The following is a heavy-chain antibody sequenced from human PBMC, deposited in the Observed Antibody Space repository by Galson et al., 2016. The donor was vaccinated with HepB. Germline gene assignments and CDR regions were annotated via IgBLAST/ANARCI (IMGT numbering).Heavy chain of an antibody. D-gene: IGHD4-23*01. J-gene: IGHJ4*02. CDR1: GFRVSAHH. V-gene: IGHV3-53*01. Sequence: LRLSCAVSGFRVSAHHVGWFRQAPGKGLECVSVLYGGGGTYHTDSVKGRFGVSRDNSKNLVYLQMNSLRADDTAVYYCVGYGGNSVWGQGTLVTVSS. CDR2: LYGGGGT. CDR3: VGYGGNSV.